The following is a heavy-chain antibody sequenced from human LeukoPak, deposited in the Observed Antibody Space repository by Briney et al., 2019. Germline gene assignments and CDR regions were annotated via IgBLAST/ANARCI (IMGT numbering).Heavy chain of an antibody. CDR2: INSSSSYI. J-gene: IGHJ3*02. V-gene: IGHV3-21*01. D-gene: IGHD1-20*01. CDR1: GFTFSSYN. Sequence: GGSLRLSCAASGFTFSSYNMNWVRQAPGKGLEWVSSINSSSSYIYYADSVKGRFTISRDNDKNSLYLQMNSLRAEDTAVYYCASLRRGYNWNDDAFDIWGQGTMVTVSS. CDR3: ASLRRGYNWNDDAFDI.